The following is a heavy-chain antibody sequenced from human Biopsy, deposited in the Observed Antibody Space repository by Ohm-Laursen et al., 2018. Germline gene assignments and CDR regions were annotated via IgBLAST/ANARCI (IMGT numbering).Heavy chain of an antibody. CDR1: GYTFIAYN. J-gene: IGHJ4*02. D-gene: IGHD6-19*01. Sequence: ASVKVSCKASGYTFIAYNIHWVRQAPGQGLEWMGWITPESGGTDYAQKFRGRVSMTRDTSKSTVYMELSSLRSADTAVYFCARNTGWYGDLYYFDYWGQGTLVTVSS. CDR2: ITPESGGT. V-gene: IGHV1-2*02. CDR3: ARNTGWYGDLYYFDY.